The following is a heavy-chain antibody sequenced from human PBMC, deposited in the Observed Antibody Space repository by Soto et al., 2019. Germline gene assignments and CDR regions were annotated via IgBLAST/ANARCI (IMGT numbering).Heavy chain of an antibody. V-gene: IGHV4-39*01. CDR1: YGSISVSNVF. D-gene: IGHD4-17*01. CDR3: ARTTVRHLDF. CDR2: IDYSGTA. Sequence: SETLSLTCTVSYGSISVSNVFWGWVRQPPGKGLEWIGNIDYSGTAYFNPSLGTRVTFPVDTAKNQFSLTLYSVTAADTAVYYCARTTVRHLDFWGQGIPVPVSP. J-gene: IGHJ4*02.